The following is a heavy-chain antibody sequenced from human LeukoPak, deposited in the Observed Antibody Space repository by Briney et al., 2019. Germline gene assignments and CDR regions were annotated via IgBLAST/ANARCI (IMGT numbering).Heavy chain of an antibody. CDR3: ARGVLDYYDSSGYYGT. D-gene: IGHD3-22*01. CDR1: GGSISSSNW. CDR2: IYHSGST. V-gene: IGHV4-4*02. Sequence: SGTLSLTCAVSGGSISSSNWWSWVRQPPGKGLEWIGEIYHSGSTSYNPSLKSRVTISVDKSKNQFSLKLSSVTAADTAVYYCARGVLDYYDSSGYYGTWGQGTLVTVSS. J-gene: IGHJ4*02.